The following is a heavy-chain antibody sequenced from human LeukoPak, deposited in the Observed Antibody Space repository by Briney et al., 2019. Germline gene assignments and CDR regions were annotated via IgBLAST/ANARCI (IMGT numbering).Heavy chain of an antibody. V-gene: IGHV4-59*04. Sequence: PSETLSLTCTVSGGSISSYYWSWIRQPPGKGLEWIGSIYYSGTTYYNPSVKSRVTISVDTSKNQFSLKLTSVTAADTAVYYCATVNYSSRRPTVTFDFWGQGTLVTVSS. D-gene: IGHD3-10*01. CDR2: IYYSGTT. CDR3: ATVNYSSRRPTVTFDF. CDR1: GGSISSYY. J-gene: IGHJ4*02.